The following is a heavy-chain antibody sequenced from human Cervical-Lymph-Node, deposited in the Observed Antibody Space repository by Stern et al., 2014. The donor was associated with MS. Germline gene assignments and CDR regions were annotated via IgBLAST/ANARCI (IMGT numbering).Heavy chain of an antibody. J-gene: IGHJ4*02. V-gene: IGHV1-69*06. CDR2: IIPIFGSA. CDR1: GGTFSSYA. D-gene: IGHD1-1*01. Sequence: QVQLVQSGAEVKKPGSSVKVSCKASGGTFSSYAINWVRQATGQGLEWMGGIIPIFGSANYAQKFQDRVTITADKSTSTAYMELSSLRSEDTAVYYCARDSERMTYLDYWGQGTLVTVSS. CDR3: ARDSERMTYLDY.